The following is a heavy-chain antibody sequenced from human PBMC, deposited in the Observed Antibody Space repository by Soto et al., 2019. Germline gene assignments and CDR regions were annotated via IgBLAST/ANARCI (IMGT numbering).Heavy chain of an antibody. CDR2: ISYDGSNK. J-gene: IGHJ4*02. CDR1: GFTFSSYT. D-gene: IGHD6-19*01. V-gene: IGHV3-30-3*01. CDR3: ARGAGIAVAGTSFEY. Sequence: QVQLVESGGGVVQPGRSLRLSCAASGFTFSSYTRHWVRQAPGKGLEGVAAISYDGSNKYYEDSVKGRFTISRDNSKNTLYVQMNSLRGEDTAVYYCARGAGIAVAGTSFEYWGQGTLVTVSS.